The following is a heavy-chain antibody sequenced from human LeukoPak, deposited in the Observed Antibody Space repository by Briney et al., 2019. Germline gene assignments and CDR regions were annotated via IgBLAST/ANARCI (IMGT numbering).Heavy chain of an antibody. CDR1: GFTFSSYA. J-gene: IGHJ6*02. CDR3: ARDGLSQGDSSSWYFYYYGMDV. Sequence: TGGSLRLSCAASGFTFSSYAMHWVRQAPGKGLEWVAVIEHDGSNIYHADSVKGRFTISRDNSKNTLYLQMSSLRTEDTAVYYCARDGLSQGDSSSWYFYYYGMDVWGQGTTVTVSS. V-gene: IGHV3-30*04. CDR2: IEHDGSNI. D-gene: IGHD6-13*01.